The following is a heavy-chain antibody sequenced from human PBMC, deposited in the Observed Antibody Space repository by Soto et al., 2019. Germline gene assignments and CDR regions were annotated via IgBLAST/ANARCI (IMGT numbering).Heavy chain of an antibody. D-gene: IGHD1-20*01. Sequence: EVQLLESGGGLVQPGGALRLSCAASGYAFRSYTMSWILQALGKGLEWISAVSGSGGSTYYADSVKGRFTISRDNSKDTLYLQMNNLRAEDTAVYYCAKPPDYNWNDYWGQGTLVTVSS. V-gene: IGHV3-23*01. J-gene: IGHJ4*02. CDR3: AKPPDYNWNDY. CDR2: VSGSGGST. CDR1: GYAFRSYT.